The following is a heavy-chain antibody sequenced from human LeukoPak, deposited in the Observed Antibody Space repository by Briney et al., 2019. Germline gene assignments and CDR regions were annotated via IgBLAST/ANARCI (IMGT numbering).Heavy chain of an antibody. D-gene: IGHD4-11*01. J-gene: IGHJ4*02. CDR2: IYHSGST. CDR3: ATMTTVTNMFDY. Sequence: SETLSLTCAVSGGSISSSNWWSWVRQPPGKGLEWIGEIYHSGSTNYNPSLKSRATISVDTSKNQFSLKLSSVTAADTAVYYCATMTTVTNMFDYWGQGTLVTVSS. CDR1: GGSISSSNW. V-gene: IGHV4-4*02.